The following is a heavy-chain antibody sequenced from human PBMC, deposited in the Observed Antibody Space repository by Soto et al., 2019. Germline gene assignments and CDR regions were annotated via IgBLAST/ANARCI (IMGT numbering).Heavy chain of an antibody. D-gene: IGHD3-22*01. CDR1: GYTFTSYY. CDR3: ARDPQYYYDSSGYYLGDYYYGMDV. J-gene: IGHJ6*02. Sequence: ASVKVSFKASGYTFTSYYMHWVRQAPGQGLEWMGIINPSGGSTSYAQKFQGRVTMTRDTSTSTVYMELSSLRSEDTAVYYCARDPQYYYDSSGYYLGDYYYGMDVWGQGTTVTVSS. CDR2: INPSGGST. V-gene: IGHV1-46*01.